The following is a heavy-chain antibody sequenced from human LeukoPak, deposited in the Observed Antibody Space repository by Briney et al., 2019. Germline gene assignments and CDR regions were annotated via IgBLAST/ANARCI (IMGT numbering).Heavy chain of an antibody. CDR3: AKAGIWFGKLLSHFDY. V-gene: IGHV3-23*01. D-gene: IGHD3-10*01. J-gene: IGHJ4*02. CDR1: GFTFSSYA. CDR2: ISGSGGGT. Sequence: PGGSLRLSCAASGFTFSSYAMSWVRQTPGKGLEWVSSISGSGGGTDYADSVKGRFTISRDNSKNTLYLQMNSLRAGDTAVYYCAKAGIWFGKLLSHFDYWGQGALVTVSS.